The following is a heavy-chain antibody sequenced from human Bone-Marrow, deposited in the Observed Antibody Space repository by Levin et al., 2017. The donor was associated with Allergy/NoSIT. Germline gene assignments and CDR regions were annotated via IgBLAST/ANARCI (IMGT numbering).Heavy chain of an antibody. J-gene: IGHJ5*02. V-gene: IGHV1-46*01. Sequence: ASVKVSCKASGYTFTSYYMHWVRQAPGQGLEWMGIINPSGGSTSYAQKFQGRVTMTRDTSTSTVYMELSSLRSEDTAVYYCARGRGYSPLVRNYGWSAPNWFDPWGQGTLVTVSS. D-gene: IGHD5-18*01. CDR2: INPSGGST. CDR3: ARGRGYSPLVRNYGWSAPNWFDP. CDR1: GYTFTSYY.